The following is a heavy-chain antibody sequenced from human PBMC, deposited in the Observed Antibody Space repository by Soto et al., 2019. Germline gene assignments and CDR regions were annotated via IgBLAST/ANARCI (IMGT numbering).Heavy chain of an antibody. J-gene: IGHJ4*02. CDR3: AKDSNKYSSSLRGRYFDY. CDR2: ISGGGSNT. Sequence: GGSLRLSCAASGFPFSSYVMAWVRQAPGKGLEWVSGISGGGSNTFYADSVKGRFTISRDNSKNTLLLQMNSLGAEDTAVYYCAKDSNKYSSSLRGRYFDYWGQGXGVTVYS. V-gene: IGHV3-23*01. CDR1: GFPFSSYV. D-gene: IGHD4-4*01.